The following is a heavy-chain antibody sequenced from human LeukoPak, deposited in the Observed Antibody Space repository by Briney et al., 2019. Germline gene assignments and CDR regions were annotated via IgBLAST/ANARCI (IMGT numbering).Heavy chain of an antibody. CDR1: GYTFTSYA. CDR2: INAGNGNT. Sequence: ASVKVSCKASGYTFTSYAMHWVRQAPGQRLEWMGWINAGNGNTKYSQKFQGRVTITRDTSASTAYMELSSLRSEDTAVYYCARDRGDYYGSSYFDYWGQGTLVTVSS. D-gene: IGHD3-10*01. J-gene: IGHJ4*02. V-gene: IGHV1-3*01. CDR3: ARDRGDYYGSSYFDY.